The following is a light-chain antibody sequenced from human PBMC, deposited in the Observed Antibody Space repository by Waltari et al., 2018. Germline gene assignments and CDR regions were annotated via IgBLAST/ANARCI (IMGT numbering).Light chain of an antibody. CDR1: SSDVGSYNL. V-gene: IGLV2-23*02. CDR3: CSYAGGSAFV. CDR2: GVS. Sequence: QSALTQPASVSGSPGQSIPIPCTATSSDVGSYNLVSWYQHRPGKAPKLIIYGVSKRPSGVSNRFSGSKSGNTASLTISGLRTEDEADYYCCSYAGGSAFVFGTGTKITVL. J-gene: IGLJ1*01.